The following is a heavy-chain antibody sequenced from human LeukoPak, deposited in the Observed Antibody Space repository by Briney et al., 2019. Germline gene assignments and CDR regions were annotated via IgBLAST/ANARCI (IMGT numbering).Heavy chain of an antibody. CDR2: INHSGST. D-gene: IGHD3-10*01. CDR1: GGSFSGYY. J-gene: IGHJ5*02. CDR3: ARVTMVRGVIMGRRNAGWFDP. V-gene: IGHV4-34*01. Sequence: SETLSLTCAVYGGSFSGYYWSWIRQPPGKGLEWIGEINHSGSTNYNPSLKSRVTISVDTSRNQFSLKLSSVTAADTAVYYCARVTMVRGVIMGRRNAGWFDPWGQGTLVTVSS.